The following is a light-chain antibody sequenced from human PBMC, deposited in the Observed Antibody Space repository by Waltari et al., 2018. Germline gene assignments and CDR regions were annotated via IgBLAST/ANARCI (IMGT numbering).Light chain of an antibody. CDR1: NIDVGGYAY. V-gene: IGLV2-14*03. Sequence: QSAMTQPASVSGSPGQSITISCPGHNIDVGGYAYVSWYQQHPGKAPTLIIYDVSNRPSVVSNRFSGSKSGNTASLTISGLQAEDEADYYCNSYTSSSTRVFGGGTKLTVL. CDR3: NSYTSSSTRV. J-gene: IGLJ2*01. CDR2: DVS.